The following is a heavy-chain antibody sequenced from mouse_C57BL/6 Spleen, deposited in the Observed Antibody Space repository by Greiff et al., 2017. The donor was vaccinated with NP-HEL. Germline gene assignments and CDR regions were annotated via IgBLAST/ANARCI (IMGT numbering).Heavy chain of an antibody. CDR2: IYPGDGDT. CDR3: AREDYYGSSYDFDY. V-gene: IGHV1-82*01. J-gene: IGHJ2*01. CDR1: GYAFSSSW. D-gene: IGHD1-1*01. Sequence: QVTLKESGPELVKPGASVKISCKASGYAFSSSWMNWVKQRPGKGLEWIGRIYPGDGDTNYNGKFKGKATLTADKSSSTAYMQLSSLTSEDSAVYFCAREDYYGSSYDFDYWGQGTTLTVSS.